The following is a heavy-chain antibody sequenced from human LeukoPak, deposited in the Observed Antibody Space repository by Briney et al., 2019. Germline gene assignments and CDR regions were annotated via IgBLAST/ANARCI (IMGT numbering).Heavy chain of an antibody. CDR1: GYTFTGYY. J-gene: IGHJ4*02. V-gene: IGHV1-2*02. Sequence: ASVTVSCKASGYTFTGYYMHWVRQAPGQGLEWMGWINPNSGGTIYAQKFQGRVTMTRDTSISTAYMELSRLRSDDTAVYYCARDMYYYDSSGSCDYWGQGTLVTVSS. CDR3: ARDMYYYDSSGSCDY. CDR2: INPNSGGT. D-gene: IGHD3-22*01.